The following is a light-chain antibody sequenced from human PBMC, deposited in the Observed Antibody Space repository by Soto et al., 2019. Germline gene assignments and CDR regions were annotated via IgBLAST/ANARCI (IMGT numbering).Light chain of an antibody. CDR3: SSYAGSNSFV. CDR2: EVR. CDR1: MRDVGAYNL. V-gene: IGLV2-14*01. J-gene: IGLJ1*01. Sequence: QSVLTQPASVSGSPGQSITISCAGTMRDVGAYNLVSWYQQHPGRAPQLIIYEVRNRPSGISFRFSGSKSGNTASLTISGLQAADEADYYCSSYAGSNSFVFGTGTKVTVL.